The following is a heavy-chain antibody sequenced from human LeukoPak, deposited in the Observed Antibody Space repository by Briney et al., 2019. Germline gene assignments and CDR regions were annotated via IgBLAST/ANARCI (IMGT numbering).Heavy chain of an antibody. CDR2: IYSGGTT. CDR3: ARVDTVMAYYFDL. Sequence: GGSLRLSCAASGFTFSSYAMHWVRQAPGKGLEWVSTIYSGGTTYYADSVMGRFTISRHNSRNTLYLQMNSLRAEDTAVYYCARVDTVMAYYFDLWGQGTLVTVSS. V-gene: IGHV3-53*04. J-gene: IGHJ4*02. CDR1: GFTFSSYA. D-gene: IGHD5-18*01.